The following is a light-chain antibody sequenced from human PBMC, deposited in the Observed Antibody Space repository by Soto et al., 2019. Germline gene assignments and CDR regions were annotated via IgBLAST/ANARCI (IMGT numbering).Light chain of an antibody. CDR3: AAWDDSLSAYV. CDR1: SSNIGSNY. Sequence: QSVLTQPPSASGTPGQRVTISCSGSSSNIGSNYVYWYQQLPGTAPKLLIYSNNQRPSGVPDRFSGSKSGTSASLAISGLRSEDEADYYCAAWDDSLSAYVFGTGTKLTV. CDR2: SNN. V-gene: IGLV1-47*02. J-gene: IGLJ1*01.